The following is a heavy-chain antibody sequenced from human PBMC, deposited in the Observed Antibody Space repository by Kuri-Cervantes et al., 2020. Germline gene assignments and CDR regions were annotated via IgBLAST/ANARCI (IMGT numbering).Heavy chain of an antibody. J-gene: IGHJ5*02. Sequence: SETLSLTCTVSGGSISSGTYYWSWIRQPAGKGLEWIGRIDISGSTDYNPSLKSRVTISVDTSKNQFFLTLSSVTAADTAMYYCARGPYYCSGGSCFNWFDPWGQGTLVTVSS. D-gene: IGHD2-15*01. CDR3: ARGPYYCSGGSCFNWFDP. CDR2: IDISGST. CDR1: GGSISSGTYY. V-gene: IGHV4-61*02.